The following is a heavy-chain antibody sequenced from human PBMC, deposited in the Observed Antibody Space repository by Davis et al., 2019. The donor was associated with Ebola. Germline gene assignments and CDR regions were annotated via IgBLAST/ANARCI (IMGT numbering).Heavy chain of an antibody. V-gene: IGHV3-53*01. CDR1: GIILSSNH. Sequence: GESLKIPCAAPGIILSSNHMSWVRQAPGKGLAWVSTFYIRGAIHYADSVNGRFIISRDNSKNTVLRQMSSLRAEDTDIYYCARDLGSSTDYWGQGTLVTVSS. CDR3: ARDLGSSTDY. J-gene: IGHJ4*02. D-gene: IGHD6-6*01. CDR2: FYIRGAI.